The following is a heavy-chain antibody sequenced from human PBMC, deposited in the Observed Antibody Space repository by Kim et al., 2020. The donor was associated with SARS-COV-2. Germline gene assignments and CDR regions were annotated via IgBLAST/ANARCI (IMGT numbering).Heavy chain of an antibody. Sequence: NYNPARKSRVTISVDTSKNQFSRKLSSVTAADTAVYYCAREGGSSGRFDPWGQGTLVTVSS. D-gene: IGHD1-26*01. J-gene: IGHJ5*02. CDR3: AREGGSSGRFDP. V-gene: IGHV4-59*01.